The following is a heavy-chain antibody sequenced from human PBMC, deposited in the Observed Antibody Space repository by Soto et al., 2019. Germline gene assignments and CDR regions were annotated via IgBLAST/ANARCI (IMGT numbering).Heavy chain of an antibody. CDR1: GFRVSRNY. J-gene: IGHJ4*02. CDR2: VYSGGAT. Sequence: QLVETGGGWIQPGTSLTLSCEASGFRVSRNYMTWVRQAPGKGLEWVSFVYSGGATFYADSVKGRFILSRDDSQNTMYLQMNNLRAEDTAVYYCARVPGRLWGRGTLVTVAS. CDR3: ARVPGRL. V-gene: IGHV3-53*02. D-gene: IGHD3-10*01.